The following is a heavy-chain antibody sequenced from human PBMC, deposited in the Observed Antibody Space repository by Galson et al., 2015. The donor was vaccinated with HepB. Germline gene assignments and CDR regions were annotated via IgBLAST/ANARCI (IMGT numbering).Heavy chain of an antibody. CDR1: GFTFSSYT. CDR3: ARGPKRSYYYYYGMDV. V-gene: IGHV3-30*04. CDR2: ISYDGRNK. Sequence: SLRLSCAASGFTFSSYTVHWVRQAPGKGLEWMAVISYDGRNKSYADSVKGRFTISRDNSKNTLYLQMNSLRAEDTAVYYCARGPKRSYYYYYGMDVWGQGTTVTVSS. J-gene: IGHJ6*02.